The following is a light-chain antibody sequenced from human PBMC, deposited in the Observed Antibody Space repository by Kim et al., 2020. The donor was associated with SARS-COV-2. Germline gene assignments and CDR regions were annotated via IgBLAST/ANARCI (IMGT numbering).Light chain of an antibody. CDR2: GAS. CDR1: QTISSSY. CDR3: QQYVNSPLT. J-gene: IGKJ1*01. Sequence: ETVLTQSPGTLSLSPGERATLSCRASQTISSSYLAWYQQRPGQAPRLLIHGASTRATDIPDKFSGSGSGTDFTLTISRLEPEDVAVYYCQQYVNSPLTFGQGTKVDIK. V-gene: IGKV3-20*01.